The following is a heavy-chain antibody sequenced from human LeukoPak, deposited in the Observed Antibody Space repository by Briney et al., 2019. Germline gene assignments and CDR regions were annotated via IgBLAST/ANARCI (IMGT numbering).Heavy chain of an antibody. D-gene: IGHD1-26*01. Sequence: GSLRLSCAASGFTFSSYGMHWVRQAPGKGLEWIGSIYYSGSTYYNPSLKSRVTISVDTSKNQFSLKLSSVTAADTAVYYCARQVGAAADHDYWGQGTLVTVSS. V-gene: IGHV4-39*01. CDR3: ARQVGAAADHDY. CDR1: GFTFSSYG. J-gene: IGHJ4*02. CDR2: IYYSGST.